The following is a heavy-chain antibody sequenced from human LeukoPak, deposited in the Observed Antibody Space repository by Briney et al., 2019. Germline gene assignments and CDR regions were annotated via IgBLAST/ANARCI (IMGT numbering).Heavy chain of an antibody. CDR3: ARGYQLLFNLGPNFDY. CDR2: INPSGGST. Sequence: GASVKVSCKASGYTFTSYYMHWVRQAPGQGLEWMGIINPSGGSTSYAQKFQGRVTMTRDMSTSTVYMELCSLRSEDTAVYYCARGYQLLFNLGPNFDYWGQGTLVTVSS. J-gene: IGHJ4*02. D-gene: IGHD2-2*01. V-gene: IGHV1-46*01. CDR1: GYTFTSYY.